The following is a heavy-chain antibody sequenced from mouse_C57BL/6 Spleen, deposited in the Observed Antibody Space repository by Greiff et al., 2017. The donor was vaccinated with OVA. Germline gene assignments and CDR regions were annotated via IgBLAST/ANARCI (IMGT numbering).Heavy chain of an antibody. CDR3: ARRGATVNY. J-gene: IGHJ2*01. D-gene: IGHD3-1*01. CDR1: GYTFTSYW. Sequence: VQLQQSGAELVKPGASVKMSCKASGYTFTSYWITWVKQRPGQGLEWIGDIYPGSGSTNYNEKFKSKAKLTVDTSSSTAYMQLSSLTSEDSAVYYCARRGATVNYWGQGTTLTVSS. CDR2: IYPGSGST. V-gene: IGHV1-55*01.